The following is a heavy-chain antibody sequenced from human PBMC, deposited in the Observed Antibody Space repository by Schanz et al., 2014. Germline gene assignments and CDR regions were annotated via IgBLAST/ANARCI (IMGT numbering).Heavy chain of an antibody. CDR1: GDSVNSNY. Sequence: QVQLQESGPGLVKPSETLSLTCTVSGDSVNSNYWNWIRQSPGRGLEWIGHIDYNGSPNYNPSLESRVTISIDTSTNQFSLDVRSVTTTDTAVYFCARSAANWGFDHWSQGTLVTVSS. J-gene: IGHJ4*02. D-gene: IGHD7-27*01. CDR3: ARSAANWGFDH. V-gene: IGHV4-59*02. CDR2: IDYNGSP.